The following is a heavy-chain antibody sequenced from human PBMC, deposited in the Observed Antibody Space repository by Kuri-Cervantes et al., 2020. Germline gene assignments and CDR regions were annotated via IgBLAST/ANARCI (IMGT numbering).Heavy chain of an antibody. J-gene: IGHJ6*02. V-gene: IGHV3-21*01. Sequence: GESLKISCAASGFTFSSYSMNWVRQAPGKGLEWVSSISSSSYIYYADSVKGRFTISRDNAKNSLYLQMNSLRAEDTAVYYCAREMGQWLVHYYYYGMDVWGQGTTVTVSS. CDR1: GFTFSSYS. D-gene: IGHD6-19*01. CDR3: AREMGQWLVHYYYYGMDV. CDR2: ISSSSYI.